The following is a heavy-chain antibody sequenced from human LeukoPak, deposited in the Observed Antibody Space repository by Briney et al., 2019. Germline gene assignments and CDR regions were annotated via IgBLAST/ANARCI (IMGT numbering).Heavy chain of an antibody. CDR3: AHDGYSSSWYLNWFDP. J-gene: IGHJ5*02. V-gene: IGHV1-2*02. D-gene: IGHD6-13*01. Sequence: AASVKVSCKASGYTFTGYYIHWVRQAPGQGLEWMGWINPNSGGTHYAQKFQGRVTMTRDTSISTVYMELSRLRSDDTAVYYCAHDGYSSSWYLNWFDPWGQGTLVTVSS. CDR1: GYTFTGYY. CDR2: INPNSGGT.